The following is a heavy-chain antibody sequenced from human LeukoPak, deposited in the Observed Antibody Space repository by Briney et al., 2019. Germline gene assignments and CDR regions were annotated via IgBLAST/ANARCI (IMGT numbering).Heavy chain of an antibody. J-gene: IGHJ4*02. D-gene: IGHD2-2*01. Sequence: SETLSLTCTVSGGSISSSSYYWGWIRQPPGKGLEWIGSIYYSGSTYYNPSLKSRVTISVDTSKNQFSLKLSSVTAADTAVYYCARRLGYCSSTSCYADKVDYWGQGTLVTVSS. CDR1: GGSISSSSYY. V-gene: IGHV4-39*01. CDR3: ARRLGYCSSTSCYADKVDY. CDR2: IYYSGST.